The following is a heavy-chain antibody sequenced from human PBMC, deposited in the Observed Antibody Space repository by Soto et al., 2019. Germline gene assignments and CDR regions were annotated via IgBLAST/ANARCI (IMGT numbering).Heavy chain of an antibody. CDR2: INPNNGAT. J-gene: IGHJ4*02. CDR3: APHYSDSSGYFDH. D-gene: IGHD3-22*01. Sequence: ASVNVSCKASGYIFTGNYMHWVRQAPGQGLEYMGWINPNNGATNYAQNFQGRVTMTWDTSISTAYMEVRRLRSDDTAVYYCAPHYSDSSGYFDHWGQGTLVTVSS. CDR1: GYIFTGNY. V-gene: IGHV1-2*02.